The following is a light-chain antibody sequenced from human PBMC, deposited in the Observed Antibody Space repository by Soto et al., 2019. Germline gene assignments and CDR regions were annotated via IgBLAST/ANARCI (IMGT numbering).Light chain of an antibody. J-gene: IGKJ1*01. Sequence: EIVMTQSPATLSVSPGEGATLSCRASQSVSNNYLAWYQQKPGQAPRLVIYGASNRATGIPDRFSASGSGTDFTLTISRLEPEDFAVYYCQQYISSPLTFGQGTKVDIK. CDR3: QQYISSPLT. CDR2: GAS. CDR1: QSVSNNY. V-gene: IGKV3-20*01.